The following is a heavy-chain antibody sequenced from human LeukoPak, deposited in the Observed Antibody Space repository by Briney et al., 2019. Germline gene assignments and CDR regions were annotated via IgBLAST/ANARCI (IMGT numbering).Heavy chain of an antibody. Sequence: ETLSLPCTVSGGSISSYYWSWIRQPAGKGLEWVANIKQDGSEKYYVDSVKGRFTISRDNAKNSLYLQMNSLRAEDTAVYYCAREMGVPAASPFDYWGQGTLVTVSS. D-gene: IGHD2-2*01. V-gene: IGHV3-7*01. J-gene: IGHJ4*02. CDR1: GGSISSYY. CDR3: AREMGVPAASPFDY. CDR2: IKQDGSEK.